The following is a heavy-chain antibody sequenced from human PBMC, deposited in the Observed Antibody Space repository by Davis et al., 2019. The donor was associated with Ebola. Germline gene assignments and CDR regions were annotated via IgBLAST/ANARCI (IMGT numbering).Heavy chain of an antibody. J-gene: IGHJ4*02. CDR2: INHSGST. V-gene: IGHV4-34*01. Sequence: PSETLSLTCAVYGGSFSGYYWSWIRQPPGKGLEWIGEINHSGSTNYNPSLKSRVTISVDTSKNQFSLKLSSVTAADTAVYYCARMDLTVAGVDYWGQGILVTVSS. D-gene: IGHD6-19*01. CDR3: ARMDLTVAGVDY. CDR1: GGSFSGYY.